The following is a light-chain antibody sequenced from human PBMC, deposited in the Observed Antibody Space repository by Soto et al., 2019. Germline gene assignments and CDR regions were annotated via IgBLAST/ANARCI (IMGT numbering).Light chain of an antibody. CDR2: GAS. CDR3: QQYNNWPPWT. V-gene: IGKV3-15*01. J-gene: IGKJ1*01. CDR1: QSVSSN. Sequence: EIVLTQSPGTLSFFPGERATLSCRASQSVSSNLAWYQQKPGQAPRLLIYGASTRATGIPARFSGSGSGTEFTLTISSLQSEDFAVYYCQQYNNWPPWTFGQGTKVDNK.